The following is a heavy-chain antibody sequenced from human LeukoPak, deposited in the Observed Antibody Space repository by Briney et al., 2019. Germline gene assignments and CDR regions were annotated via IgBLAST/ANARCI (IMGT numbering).Heavy chain of an antibody. Sequence: GGSLRLSCAASGFTFSSYSMNWVRQAPGKGQEWVSSISSSSSYIYYADSVKGRFTITRDNAKNSLYLQMNRLRAEDTAVYSCARDDYFGSGSYREGGYNWLDPWGQGTLVTVSS. CDR1: GFTFSSYS. CDR3: ARDDYFGSGSYREGGYNWLDP. D-gene: IGHD3-10*01. V-gene: IGHV3-21*01. J-gene: IGHJ5*02. CDR2: ISSSSSYI.